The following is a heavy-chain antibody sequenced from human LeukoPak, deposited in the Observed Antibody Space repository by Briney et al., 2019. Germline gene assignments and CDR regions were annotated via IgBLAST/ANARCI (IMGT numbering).Heavy chain of an antibody. D-gene: IGHD1-7*01. CDR2: MNPNSGNT. J-gene: IGHJ6*03. Sequence: ASVKVPCKASGYTFTSYDINWLRQATGQGLEWMGWMNPNSGNTGYAQKFQGRVTMTRNTSISTAYMELSSLTSEDTAVYYCARGTGTTGPYYMDVWGKGSTVTVSS. CDR3: ARGTGTTGPYYMDV. CDR1: GYTFTSYD. V-gene: IGHV1-8*01.